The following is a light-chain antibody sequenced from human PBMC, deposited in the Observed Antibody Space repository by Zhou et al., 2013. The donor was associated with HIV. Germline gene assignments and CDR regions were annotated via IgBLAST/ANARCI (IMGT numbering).Light chain of an antibody. CDR2: SAS. J-gene: IGKJ2*01. V-gene: IGKV1-39*01. CDR1: QSITTY. CDR3: QQSYSTPYT. Sequence: DIQMTQSPSSLSASVGDRVTITCRASQSITTYLNWYQQTPGKVPRLLIYSASNLQSGVPSRFSGSGSGTDFTLTISSLQLEDFATYYCQQSYSTPYTFGPGTSWTSN.